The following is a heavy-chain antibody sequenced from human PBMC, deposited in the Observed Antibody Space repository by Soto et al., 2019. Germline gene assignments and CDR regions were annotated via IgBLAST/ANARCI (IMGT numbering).Heavy chain of an antibody. CDR3: ARDAD. CDR1: GFTFSRSW. V-gene: IGHV3-7*01. J-gene: IGHJ4*02. Sequence: QLVESGGGVVQPGGSLRLSCATSGFTFSRSWMSWVRQAPGKGLEWVANVNQDGSEKNYVEFVKGRFTISRDNAKNSVYLQMDSLRSEDTAIYYCARDADWGQGTRVTVSS. CDR2: VNQDGSEK.